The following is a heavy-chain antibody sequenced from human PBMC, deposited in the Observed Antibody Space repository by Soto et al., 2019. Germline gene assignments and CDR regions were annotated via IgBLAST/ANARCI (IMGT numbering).Heavy chain of an antibody. J-gene: IGHJ4*02. D-gene: IGHD6-19*01. CDR2: SRGFSPYT. V-gene: IGHV3-21*01. CDR1: GLNFSSHD. CDR3: AKIAEAVAGTVSGY. Sequence: GGSLRLSCVVSGLNFSSHDMNWVRQPPGKGLEWGSGSRGFSPYTFYAESVKGRFTISRDNAKNSLYLQMNSLRAEDTAVYYCAKIAEAVAGTVSGYLGQGTLVTVSS.